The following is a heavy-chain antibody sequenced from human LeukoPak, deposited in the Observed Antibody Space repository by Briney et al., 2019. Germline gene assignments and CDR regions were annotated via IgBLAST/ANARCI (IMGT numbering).Heavy chain of an antibody. D-gene: IGHD3-22*01. CDR1: GGSISSGDYY. J-gene: IGHJ4*02. CDR3: ASFYGSGYWSWDYFDY. Sequence: SQTLSLTCTVSGGSISSGDYYWGWIRQLPGKGLEWIGYIYYSGSTYYNPSLKSRVTISVDTSKNQFSLKLSSVTAADTAVYYCASFYGSGYWSWDYFDYWGQGTLVTVSS. V-gene: IGHV4-31*03. CDR2: IYYSGST.